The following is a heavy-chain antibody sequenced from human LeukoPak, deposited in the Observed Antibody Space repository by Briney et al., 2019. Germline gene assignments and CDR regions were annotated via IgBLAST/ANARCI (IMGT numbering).Heavy chain of an antibody. CDR2: INHNGST. CDR3: ARVAGRYCSSTSCEVDWFDP. V-gene: IGHV4-34*01. CDR1: GGSFSGYY. Sequence: PSETLSLTCAVYGGSFSGYYWSWIRQPPGKGLEWIGEINHNGSTNYNPSLKSRVTISVDTSKNQFSLKLSSVTAADTAVYYCARVAGRYCSSTSCEVDWFDPWGHGTLVTVSS. D-gene: IGHD2-2*01. J-gene: IGHJ5*02.